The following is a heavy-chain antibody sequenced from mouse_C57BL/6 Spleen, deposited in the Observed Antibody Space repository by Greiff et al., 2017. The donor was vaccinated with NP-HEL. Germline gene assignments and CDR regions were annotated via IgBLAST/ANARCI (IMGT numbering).Heavy chain of an antibody. V-gene: IGHV1-81*01. J-gene: IGHJ2*01. Sequence: VKLMESGAELARPGASVKLSCKASGYTFTSYGISWVKQRTGQGLEWIGEIYPRSGNTYYNEKFKGKATLTADKSSSTAYMELRSLTSEDSAVYFCARDLTITTVVARDYWGQGTTLTVSS. CDR1: GYTFTSYG. CDR2: IYPRSGNT. D-gene: IGHD1-1*01. CDR3: ARDLTITTVVARDY.